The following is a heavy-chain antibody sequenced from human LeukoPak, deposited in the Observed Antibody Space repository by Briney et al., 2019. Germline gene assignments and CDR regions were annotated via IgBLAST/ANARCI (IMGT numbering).Heavy chain of an antibody. Sequence: SETLSLTCTVSGGSITSSGSYWGWIRQPPGEGLEWIGNIYYGGTTYFNPSLKSRVTISVDTSKNQVSLRLSSVTATDTAVYYCATPDGALSYYYDSSGPQGGAFDIWGQGTMVTVSS. CDR3: ATPDGALSYYYDSSGPQGGAFDI. D-gene: IGHD3-22*01. CDR1: GGSITSSGSY. V-gene: IGHV4-39*01. CDR2: IYYGGTT. J-gene: IGHJ3*02.